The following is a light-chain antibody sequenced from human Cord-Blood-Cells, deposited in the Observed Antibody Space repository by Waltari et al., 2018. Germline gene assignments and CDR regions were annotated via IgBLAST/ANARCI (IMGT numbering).Light chain of an antibody. J-gene: IGLJ3*02. Sequence: QSALTQPASVSGSPGQSITISCTGTSSDVGSYNLVSWYQQHPGKAPKLMIYEGSKRPSVVANRFSGSKSGNTASLTISGRQSEDEANYYCCSYAGSSTLVFGGGTGLTVL. CDR1: SSDVGSYNL. CDR3: CSYAGSSTLV. CDR2: EGS. V-gene: IGLV2-23*01.